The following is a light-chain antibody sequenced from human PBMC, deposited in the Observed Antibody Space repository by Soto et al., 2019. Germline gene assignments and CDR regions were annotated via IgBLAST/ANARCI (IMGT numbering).Light chain of an antibody. J-gene: IGKJ5*01. V-gene: IGKV3-11*01. CDR2: DAS. CDR3: QQRTNWEIT. Sequence: EIVLTQSPATLSLSPGERATLSCRASLSVSSSLAWYHQKPAQPPRLLIYDASNRATGIPARFSGSGSGTDFTLTISSLEPEDFAVYYCQQRTNWEITFGQGTRLEIK. CDR1: LSVSSS.